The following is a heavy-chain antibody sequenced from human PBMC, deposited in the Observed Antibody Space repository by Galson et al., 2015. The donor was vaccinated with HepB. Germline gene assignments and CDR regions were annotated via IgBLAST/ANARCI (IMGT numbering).Heavy chain of an antibody. V-gene: IGHV1-69*13. D-gene: IGHD6-13*01. CDR1: GGTFSSYA. J-gene: IGHJ6*02. CDR2: IIPIFGTA. CDR3: ARERDVAAAHYYYYGMDV. Sequence: SVKVSCKASGGTFSSYAISWVRQAPGQGLEWMGGIIPIFGTANYAQKFQGRVTITADESTSTAYMELSSLRSEDTAVYYCARERDVAAAHYYYYGMDVWGQGTTVTVSS.